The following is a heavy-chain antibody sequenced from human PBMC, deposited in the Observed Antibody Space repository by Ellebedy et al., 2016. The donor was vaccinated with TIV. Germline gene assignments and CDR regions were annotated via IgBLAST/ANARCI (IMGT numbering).Heavy chain of an antibody. CDR1: GLTFSNYA. J-gene: IGHJ4*02. Sequence: GESLKISCSASGLTFSNYAMHWVRQAPGKGLEYVSAISNNGGSTYYADSVKGRFTISRDNSKNTLYLQMSSLRAEATAVYYCVQRMEVAFEYWGQGTLVTVSS. CDR3: VQRMEVAFEY. CDR2: ISNNGGST. V-gene: IGHV3-64D*09. D-gene: IGHD2-8*01.